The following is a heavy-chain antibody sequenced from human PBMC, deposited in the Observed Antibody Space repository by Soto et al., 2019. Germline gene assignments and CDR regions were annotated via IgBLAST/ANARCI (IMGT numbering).Heavy chain of an antibody. Sequence: QVQLQESGPGLVKPSETLSLTCTVSGGSISSYYWSWIRQPPGKGLEWIGYIYYSGSTNYNPSLKSRVTISVDTSKNQFSLKLSSVTAADTAVYYCARGRVAADSAWGYYMDVWGKGTTVTVSS. V-gene: IGHV4-59*01. CDR3: ARGRVAADSAWGYYMDV. J-gene: IGHJ6*03. D-gene: IGHD2-15*01. CDR1: GGSISSYY. CDR2: IYYSGST.